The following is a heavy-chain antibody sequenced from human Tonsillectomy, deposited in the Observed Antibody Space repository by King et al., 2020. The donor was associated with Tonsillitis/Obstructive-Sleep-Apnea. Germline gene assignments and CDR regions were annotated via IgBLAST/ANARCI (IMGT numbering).Heavy chain of an antibody. Sequence: VQLQQSGPGLVKPSQTLSLTCAISGDSVSSNTAAWHWIRQSPSRGLEWLGRTYYRSNWYNDFAVSVKSRINISPDTSKNQFSLHLNSVSPENTALYDCARETVMTDAFDIWGQGTMVTVSS. J-gene: IGHJ3*02. CDR3: ARETVMTDAFDI. D-gene: IGHD3-16*01. CDR2: TYYRSNWYN. V-gene: IGHV6-1*01. CDR1: GDSVSSNTAA.